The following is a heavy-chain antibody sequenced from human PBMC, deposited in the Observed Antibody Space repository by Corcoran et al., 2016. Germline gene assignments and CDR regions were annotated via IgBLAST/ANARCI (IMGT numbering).Heavy chain of an antibody. Sequence: QVQLVQSGAEVKKPGASVKVSCKASGYTFTGYYMHWVRQAPGQGLEWMGWINPNSGGTNYAQKFQGRVTMTRDTSISTAYMELSRLRSDDTAVYYCARLSEGPTNYDSSGYFGGWGQGTLVTVSS. CDR2: INPNSGGT. V-gene: IGHV1-2*02. J-gene: IGHJ4*02. D-gene: IGHD3-22*01. CDR3: ARLSEGPTNYDSSGYFGG. CDR1: GYTFTGYY.